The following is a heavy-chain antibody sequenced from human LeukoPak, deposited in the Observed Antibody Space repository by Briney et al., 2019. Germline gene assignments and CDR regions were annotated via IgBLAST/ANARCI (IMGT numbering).Heavy chain of an antibody. J-gene: IGHJ4*02. D-gene: IGHD6-6*01. CDR2: ISYSGNT. Sequence: SETLSLTCSVSGGSINVYYWNWIRQSPGKGLEWIGSISYSGNTNYNPSLKSRVTISMDTSKNWFSLKVSSVIAADTAMYYCARGGSRSYTSSTLDYWGQGTLLTVSS. CDR1: GGSINVYY. CDR3: ARGGSRSYTSSTLDY. V-gene: IGHV4-59*01.